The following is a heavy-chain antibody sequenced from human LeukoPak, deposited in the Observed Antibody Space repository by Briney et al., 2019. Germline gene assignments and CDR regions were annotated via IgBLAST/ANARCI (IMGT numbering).Heavy chain of an antibody. CDR1: GFTFSSYG. CDR2: ISSSGTTI. CDR3: ARWGAVTTTESVAFDI. J-gene: IGHJ3*02. D-gene: IGHD4-17*01. V-gene: IGHV3-48*04. Sequence: PGRSLRLSCAASGFTFSSYGMHWVRQAPGKGLEWVSYISSSGTTIYYADSVKGRFTISRDNAKNSLYLQMNSLRAEDTAVYYCARWGAVTTTESVAFDIWGQGTMVTVSS.